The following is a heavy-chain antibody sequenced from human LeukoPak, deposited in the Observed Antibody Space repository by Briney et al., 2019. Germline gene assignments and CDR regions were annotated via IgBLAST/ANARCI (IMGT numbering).Heavy chain of an antibody. J-gene: IGHJ1*01. CDR3: AKEFTSYTSGWFFQH. D-gene: IGHD6-13*01. CDR1: GFXFSNYG. Sequence: GGSLRLSCAASGFXFSNYGIQWVRQAPGKGLEWLAVISYDGRTTFYADSVKGRFTISRDNSRNTVDLQMSSLRAEDTAVYYCAKEFTSYTSGWFFQHWGQGTLVTVSS. V-gene: IGHV3-30*18. CDR2: ISYDGRTT.